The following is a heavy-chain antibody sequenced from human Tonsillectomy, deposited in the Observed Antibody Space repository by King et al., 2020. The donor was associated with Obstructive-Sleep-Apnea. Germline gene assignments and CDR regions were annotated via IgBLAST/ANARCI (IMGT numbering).Heavy chain of an antibody. Sequence: VQLVESGGGLVQPGGSLRLSCAASGFTFSNYWMSWVRQAPGKGLEWVANIKQDGSEKYYVDSVKGRFTISSDNAKNSLYLQMNSLRAEETAVYYCPGYCSGGSCYFHDAFDIWGQGTMVTGPS. D-gene: IGHD2-15*01. V-gene: IGHV3-7*01. CDR1: GFTFSNYW. CDR3: PGYCSGGSCYFHDAFDI. J-gene: IGHJ3*02. CDR2: IKQDGSEK.